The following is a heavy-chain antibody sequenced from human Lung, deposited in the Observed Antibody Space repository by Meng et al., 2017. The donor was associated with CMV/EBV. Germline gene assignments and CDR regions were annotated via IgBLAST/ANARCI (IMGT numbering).Heavy chain of an antibody. J-gene: IGHJ1*01. V-gene: IGHV4-4*02. D-gene: IGHD3-10*01. CDR1: VDSITNHNW. CDR3: LRRSGGSV. Sequence: QLRASGPVLVKPSEPPSLTCAASVDSITNHNWWAWVRQPAGKGLEWIGEIPHRGSSAYNPSLKSRVSMSIDKSKNQFSLKLTSVTAADTAVYHCLRRSGGSVWGQGTLVTVSS. CDR2: IPHRGSS.